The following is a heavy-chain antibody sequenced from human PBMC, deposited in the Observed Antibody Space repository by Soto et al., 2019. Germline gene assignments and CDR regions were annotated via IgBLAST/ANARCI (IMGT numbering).Heavy chain of an antibody. J-gene: IGHJ3*02. V-gene: IGHV1-3*01. CDR1: GYTFTNNA. D-gene: IGHD3-16*02. CDR3: ARGYDFVWGSYRSDSFDI. CDR2: LNAGNSNR. Sequence: ASVKVSCKASGYTFTNNAIHWVRQAPGQRLEWLGWLNAGNSNREYSQKFQGRIIMTKDTSASTAYMELSSLISEDTAVYYCARGYDFVWGSYRSDSFDIWGQGPMVTVSS.